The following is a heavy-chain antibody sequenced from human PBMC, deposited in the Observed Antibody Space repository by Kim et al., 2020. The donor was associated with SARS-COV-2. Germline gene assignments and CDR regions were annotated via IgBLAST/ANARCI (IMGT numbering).Heavy chain of an antibody. V-gene: IGHV4-39*01. J-gene: IGHJ4*02. Sequence: SETLSLTCTVSGGSISSSSYYWGWIRQPPGKGLEWIGSIYYSGSTYYNPSLKSRVTISVDTSKNQFSLKLSSVTAADTAVYYCARRVRPWTSFDYWGQGTLVTVSS. CDR2: IYYSGST. D-gene: IGHD5-12*01. CDR3: ARRVRPWTSFDY. CDR1: GGSISSSSYY.